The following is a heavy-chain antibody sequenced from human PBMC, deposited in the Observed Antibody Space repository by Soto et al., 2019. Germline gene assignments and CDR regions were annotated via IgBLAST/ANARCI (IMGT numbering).Heavy chain of an antibody. D-gene: IGHD1-20*01. CDR3: AHRPPEITLDY. CDR2: IYWDVDQ. J-gene: IGHJ4*02. Sequence: QITLKESGPTLVKPTQTLTLTCTFSGFSLTTSGVGVGWIRLPPGKALEWLALIYWDVDQRYSPSLRSRPTITKDTSKIQVVLTMTNMDPVDTGTYYCAHRPPEITLDYWGQGILVTVSS. V-gene: IGHV2-5*02. CDR1: GFSLTTSGVG.